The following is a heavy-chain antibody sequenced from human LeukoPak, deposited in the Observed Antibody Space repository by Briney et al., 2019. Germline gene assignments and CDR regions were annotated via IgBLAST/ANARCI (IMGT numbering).Heavy chain of an antibody. CDR2: IYYSGST. CDR1: GGCISSSSYY. CDR3: ASSGYYDILTGYYPPPLDY. J-gene: IGHJ4*02. D-gene: IGHD3-9*01. Sequence: SETLSLTCTVSGGCISSSSYYWGWIRQPPGKGLEWFGSIYYSGSTYYNPSLKSRVTISVDTSKNQFSLKLSSVTAADTAVYYCASSGYYDILTGYYPPPLDYWGQGTLVTVSS. V-gene: IGHV4-39*01.